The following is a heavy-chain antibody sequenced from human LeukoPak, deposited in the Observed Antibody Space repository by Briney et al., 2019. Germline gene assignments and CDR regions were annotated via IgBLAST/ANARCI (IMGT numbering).Heavy chain of an antibody. CDR1: GYSFTSYW. CDR3: VRRVDSLDY. CDR2: IYPGDSDT. J-gene: IGHJ4*02. V-gene: IGHV5-51*01. D-gene: IGHD3-10*01. Sequence: HGESLQISCKASGYSFTSYWIGWVRQMPGKGLEWMGIIYPGDSDTRYSPSFQGQVTISADKSITTAYLQWSSLKASDTAMYYCVRRVDSLDYWGQGTLVTVSS.